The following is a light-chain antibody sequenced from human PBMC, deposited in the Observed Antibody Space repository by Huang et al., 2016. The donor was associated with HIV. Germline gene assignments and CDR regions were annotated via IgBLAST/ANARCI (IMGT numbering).Light chain of an antibody. Sequence: TQSPDTLSVSPAERAILSCRASQSITVNLAWYQQRPGQPPRLLIYDASTRATGIPARFSGWGSGTEFTLFINSVQSEDVALYYCQQYSNWPPWTFGQGTTVDI. J-gene: IGKJ1*01. CDR1: QSITVN. V-gene: IGKV3-15*01. CDR3: QQYSNWPPWT. CDR2: DAS.